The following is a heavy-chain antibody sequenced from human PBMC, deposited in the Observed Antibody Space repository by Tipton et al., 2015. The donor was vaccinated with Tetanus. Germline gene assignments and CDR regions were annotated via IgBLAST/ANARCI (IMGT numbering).Heavy chain of an antibody. Sequence: TLSLTCTVSGGSISSGGYYWSWIRQHPGKGLEWIGYIYYSGSTYYNPSLKSRVTISVDTSKNQFSLKLSSVTAADTAVYYCARGRPQDIVVVVAATPKPTFDYWGQGTLVTVSS. CDR3: ARGRPQDIVVVVAATPKPTFDY. J-gene: IGHJ4*02. CDR2: IYYSGST. D-gene: IGHD2-15*01. V-gene: IGHV4-31*03. CDR1: GGSISSGGYY.